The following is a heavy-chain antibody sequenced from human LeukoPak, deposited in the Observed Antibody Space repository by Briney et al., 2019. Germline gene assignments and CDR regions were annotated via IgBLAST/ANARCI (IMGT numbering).Heavy chain of an antibody. Sequence: ASAKVSCKASGYTFTSYDINWVRQATGQGLEWMGWMNPNSGNTGYAQKFQGRVTMTRNTSISTAYMELSSLRSEDTAVYYCARRRRNYYYYYMDVWGKGTTVTVSS. CDR1: GYTFTSYD. CDR3: ARRRRNYYYYYMDV. CDR2: MNPNSGNT. V-gene: IGHV1-8*01. J-gene: IGHJ6*03.